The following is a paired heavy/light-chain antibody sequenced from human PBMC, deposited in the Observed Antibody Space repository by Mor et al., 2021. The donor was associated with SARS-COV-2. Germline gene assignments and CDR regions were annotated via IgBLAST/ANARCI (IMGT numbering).Heavy chain of an antibody. J-gene: IGHJ6*02. Sequence: QVQLVQSGAEVKKPGASVKVSCKASGYTFTSYDINWVRQATGQGLEWMGWMNPNSGNTGYAQKFQGRVTMTRNTSISTAYMELSSLRSEDTAVYYCARGVLRFLEWQVYYYYGMDVWGQGTTVTVSS. CDR1: GYTFTSYD. V-gene: IGHV1-8*01. D-gene: IGHD3-3*01. CDR2: MNPNSGNT. CDR3: ARGVLRFLEWQVYYYYGMDV.
Light chain of an antibody. V-gene: IGKV2D-29*02. CDR3: MQSIQLSWT. CDR1: QSLLHSDGKTY. J-gene: IGKJ1*01. CDR2: EVS. Sequence: DIVMTQTPLSLSVTPGQPASISCKSSQSLLHSDGKTYLYWYLQKPGQSPQLLIYEVSNRFSGVPDRFSGSGSGTDFTLKISRVEAEDVGVYYCMQSIQLSWTFGQGTKVEIK.